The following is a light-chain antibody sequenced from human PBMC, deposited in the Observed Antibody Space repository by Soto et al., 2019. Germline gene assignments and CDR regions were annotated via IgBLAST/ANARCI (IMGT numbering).Light chain of an antibody. CDR2: EGT. V-gene: IGLV2-23*01. CDR1: SSDVGSYSL. Sequence: QSALTQPASVSGSPGQSITISCTGTSSDVGSYSLVSWYQQHPGEAPKLIIYEGTKRPLGISNRFSASKSGNTASLTISGLQAEDEADYHCCSYAGSSTIYVFGTGTKLTVL. J-gene: IGLJ1*01. CDR3: CSYAGSSTIYV.